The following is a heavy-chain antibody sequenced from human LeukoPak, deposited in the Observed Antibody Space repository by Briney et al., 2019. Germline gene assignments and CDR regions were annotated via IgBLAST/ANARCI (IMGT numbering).Heavy chain of an antibody. D-gene: IGHD3-10*01. CDR3: ARVLGSYTNDY. V-gene: IGHV3-48*03. CDR2: ISSSGSTI. J-gene: IGHJ4*02. Sequence: GGSLRLSCAASGFTFSSYEMNWVRQAPGKGLEWVSYISSSGSTIYYADSVKGRFTISRDNAKNSLYLQMNSLRADDTAVYFCARVLGSYTNDYWGQGTLATVSS. CDR1: GFTFSSYE.